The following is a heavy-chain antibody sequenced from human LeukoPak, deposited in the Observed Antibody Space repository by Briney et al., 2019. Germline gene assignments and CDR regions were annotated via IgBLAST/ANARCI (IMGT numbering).Heavy chain of an antibody. J-gene: IGHJ6*03. Sequence: SETLSLTCTVSGSSISSSSYYWGWIRQPPGKGLEWIGSIYYSGSTYYNPSLKSRVTISVDTSKNQFSLKLSSVTAADTAVYYCARHVGYYYYMDVWGKGTTVTVSS. CDR3: ARHVGYYYYMDV. CDR1: GSSISSSSYY. V-gene: IGHV4-39*01. CDR2: IYYSGST.